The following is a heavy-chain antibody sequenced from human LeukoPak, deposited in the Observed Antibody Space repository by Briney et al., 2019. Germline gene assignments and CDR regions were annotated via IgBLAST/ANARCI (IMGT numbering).Heavy chain of an antibody. CDR2: ISSSSSTI. CDR3: ASGGPGVYGDYFDF. V-gene: IGHV3-48*02. Sequence: GGSLSLSCAPSGLTFSIYSMNWVRQAPGKGLEWVSYISSSSSTIHYADSMKGRFTISRDNAKNSLYLQMKSLRDEHRAEYYCASGGPGVYGDYFDFWGQGTLVTVSS. J-gene: IGHJ4*02. CDR1: GLTFSIYS. D-gene: IGHD4-17*01.